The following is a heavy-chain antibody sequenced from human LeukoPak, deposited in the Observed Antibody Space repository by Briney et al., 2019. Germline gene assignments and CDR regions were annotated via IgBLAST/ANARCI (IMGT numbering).Heavy chain of an antibody. Sequence: PSQTLSLTCTVSGGSISSGSYYWSWIRQPAGKGLEWIGRIYISGSTNYNPSLKSRVTISVDTSKNQFSLKLSSVTAADTAVYYCARDNHSNYGMDVWGQGTTVTVSS. V-gene: IGHV4-61*02. CDR2: IYISGST. CDR1: GGSISSGSYY. CDR3: ARDNHSNYGMDV. D-gene: IGHD2-15*01. J-gene: IGHJ6*02.